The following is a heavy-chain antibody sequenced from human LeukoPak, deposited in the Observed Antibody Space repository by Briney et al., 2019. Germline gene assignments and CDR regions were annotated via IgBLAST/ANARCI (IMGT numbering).Heavy chain of an antibody. V-gene: IGHV4-39*07. CDR1: GGSISSSSYY. D-gene: IGHD6-19*01. CDR3: AIGVAGLGY. Sequence: SETLSLTCTVSGGSISSSSYYWGWIRQPPGKGLEWIGSIYYSGSTYYNPSLKSRVTISVDTSKNQFSLKLSSVTAADTAVYYRAIGVAGLGYWGQGTLVTVSS. J-gene: IGHJ4*02. CDR2: IYYSGST.